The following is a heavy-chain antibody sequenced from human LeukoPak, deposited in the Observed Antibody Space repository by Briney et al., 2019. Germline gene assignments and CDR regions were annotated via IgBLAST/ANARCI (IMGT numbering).Heavy chain of an antibody. V-gene: IGHV1-46*01. D-gene: IGHD6-19*01. CDR2: INPVGGVT. CDR3: ARVSVAGSDFDY. Sequence: GASVKISCKASGYIFTNYYLYWVRQAPGQGLEWMGVINPVGGVTTYAQKFQGRVTITRNTSISTAYMELSSLRSEDTAVYYCARVSVAGSDFDYWGQGTLVTVSS. CDR1: GYIFTNYY. J-gene: IGHJ4*02.